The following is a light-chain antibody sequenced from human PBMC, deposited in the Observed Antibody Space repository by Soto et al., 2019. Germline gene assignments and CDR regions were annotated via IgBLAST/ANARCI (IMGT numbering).Light chain of an antibody. CDR3: SSYTSSSTLAV. V-gene: IGLV2-14*01. CDR2: DVS. J-gene: IGLJ2*01. CDR1: SSDVGGYNY. Sequence: QSVLTQPASVSGSPGQSITISCTGTSSDVGGYNYASWYQQHPGKAPKLMIYDVSNRPSGVSNRFSGSKSGNTASLTISGLQAEDEADYYCSSYTSSSTLAVFGGGTKLTVL.